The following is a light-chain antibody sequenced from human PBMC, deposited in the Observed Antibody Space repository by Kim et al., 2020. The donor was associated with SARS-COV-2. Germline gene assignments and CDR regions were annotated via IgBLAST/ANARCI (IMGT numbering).Light chain of an antibody. V-gene: IGLV1-44*01. Sequence: PGQRVTMSWSGSSSSSGSDTVNWYQQRPGTAPQLPIYSNNQRPTGVPDRFSGAKSGTSASLAISGLQSEDEADYYCAAWDDSLNALFGGGTQLTVL. CDR2: SNN. J-gene: IGLJ2*01. CDR3: AAWDDSLNAL. CDR1: SSSSGSDT.